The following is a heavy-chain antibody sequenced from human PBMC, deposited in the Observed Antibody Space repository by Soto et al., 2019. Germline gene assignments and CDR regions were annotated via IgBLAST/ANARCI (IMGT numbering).Heavy chain of an antibody. Sequence: SETLSLTCTVSGGSVSSGSYYWSWIRQPPGKGLEWIGYIYYSGSTNYNPSLKSRVTISVDTSKNQFSLKLSSVTAADTAVYFCERAERYCSSTSCSVSFDPWGQGTLVTVSS. V-gene: IGHV4-61*01. CDR2: IYYSGST. D-gene: IGHD2-2*01. J-gene: IGHJ5*02. CDR3: ERAERYCSSTSCSVSFDP. CDR1: GGSVSSGSYY.